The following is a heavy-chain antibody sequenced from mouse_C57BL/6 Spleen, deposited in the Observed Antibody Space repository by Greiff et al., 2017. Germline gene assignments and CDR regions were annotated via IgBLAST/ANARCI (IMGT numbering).Heavy chain of an antibody. Sequence: DVMLVESGGGLVKPGGSLKLSCAASGFTFSSYAMSWVRQTPEKRLEWVATISDGGSYTYYPDNVKGRFTISRDNAKNNLYLQMSHLKSEDTAMYYCARDKGPGSSHYWYFDVWGTGTTVTVSS. CDR3: ARDKGPGSSHYWYFDV. V-gene: IGHV5-4*01. CDR2: ISDGGSYT. CDR1: GFTFSSYA. J-gene: IGHJ1*03. D-gene: IGHD1-1*01.